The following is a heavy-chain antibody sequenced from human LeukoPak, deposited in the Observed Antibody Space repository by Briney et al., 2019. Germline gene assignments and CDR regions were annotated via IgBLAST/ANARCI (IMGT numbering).Heavy chain of an antibody. Sequence: PSETLSLTCAVYSGSFSSYQWTWLRQPPGKGLEWLGEINDSGSTNPNPSLKSRVIISVDTSKNQFSLKLSSVTDADMAVYYCARGARVGYSSGWSIDSWGRGTLVTVSS. CDR2: INDSGST. CDR1: SGSFSSYQ. V-gene: IGHV4-34*01. J-gene: IGHJ4*02. D-gene: IGHD6-19*01. CDR3: ARGARVGYSSGWSIDS.